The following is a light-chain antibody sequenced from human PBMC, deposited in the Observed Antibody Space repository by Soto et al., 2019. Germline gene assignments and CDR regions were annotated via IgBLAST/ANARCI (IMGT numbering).Light chain of an antibody. CDR1: SSDVGSYNL. Sequence: QSVLTQPASVSGSPGQSITISCTGTSSDVGSYNLVSWYQQHPGKAPKLMIYEGSKRPSGVSNRFSGSKSGTTASLTISGLQAEDEADYYCCSYAGSSTFPYVFGTGTKVTVL. CDR3: CSYAGSSTFPYV. V-gene: IGLV2-23*03. J-gene: IGLJ1*01. CDR2: EGS.